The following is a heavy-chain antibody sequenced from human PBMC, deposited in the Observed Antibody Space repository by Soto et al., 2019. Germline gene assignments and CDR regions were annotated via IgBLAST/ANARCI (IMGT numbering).Heavy chain of an antibody. D-gene: IGHD3-16*01. CDR3: AIGGSY. CDR1: GFTFSSYW. J-gene: IGHJ4*02. CDR2: IKQDGSEK. V-gene: IGHV3-7*03. Sequence: PGGSLRLSCAASGFTFSSYWMSWVRQAPGKGLEWVANIKQDGSEKYYVDSVKGRFTISRDNFKNTLSLQMNNLRAEDTAVYYCAIGGSYWGQGTLVTVSS.